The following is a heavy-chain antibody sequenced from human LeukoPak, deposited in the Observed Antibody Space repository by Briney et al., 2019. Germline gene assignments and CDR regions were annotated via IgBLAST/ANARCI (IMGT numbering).Heavy chain of an antibody. CDR2: ISYDGSNK. CDR1: GFTFSSYA. D-gene: IGHD3-22*01. J-gene: IGHJ4*02. CDR3: ARDLDYYDSSGHATLDC. Sequence: GGSLRLSCAASGFTFSSYAMHWVRQAPGKGLEWVAVISYDGSNKYYADSVKGRFTISRDNSKNTLYLQMNSLRAEDTAVYYCARDLDYYDSSGHATLDCWGQGTLVTVTS. V-gene: IGHV3-30-3*01.